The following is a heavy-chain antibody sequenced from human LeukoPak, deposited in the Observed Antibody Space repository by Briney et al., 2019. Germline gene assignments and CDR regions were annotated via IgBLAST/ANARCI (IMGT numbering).Heavy chain of an antibody. Sequence: GGSLRLSCAASGFTFSSYGMHRVRQAPGKGLEWVAVISYDGSNKYYADSVKGRFTISRDNSKNTLYLQMNRLRAEDTAVYYCAKGPEEFYWGQGTLVTVSS. J-gene: IGHJ4*02. CDR2: ISYDGSNK. V-gene: IGHV3-30*18. CDR3: AKGPEEFY. CDR1: GFTFSSYG.